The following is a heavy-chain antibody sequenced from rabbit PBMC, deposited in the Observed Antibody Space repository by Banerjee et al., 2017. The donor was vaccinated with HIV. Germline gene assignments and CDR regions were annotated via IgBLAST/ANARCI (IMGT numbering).Heavy chain of an antibody. Sequence: QEQLVESGGGLVQPGGSLKLSCKASGFDFDTYGVSWVRQAPGKGLEWIGYIDPVFGSTYFASWVNGRFTISSHNAQNTLYLQLNSLTAADTATYFCVSARIYDDYDRYYFVLWGPGTLVTVS. CDR3: VSARIYDDYDRYYFVL. J-gene: IGHJ4*01. CDR2: IDPVFGST. V-gene: IGHV1S47*01. CDR1: GFDFDTYG. D-gene: IGHD2-1*01.